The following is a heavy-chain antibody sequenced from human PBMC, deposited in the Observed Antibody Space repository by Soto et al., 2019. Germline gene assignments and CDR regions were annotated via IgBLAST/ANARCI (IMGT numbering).Heavy chain of an antibody. CDR1: GYTFTNFG. D-gene: IGHD2-15*01. CDR2: ISTYNGDT. CDR3: ARAGAAPYYYYGMDV. J-gene: IGHJ6*02. V-gene: IGHV1-18*01. Sequence: ASVKVSCKASGYTFTNFGISWVRQAPGQGLEWMGWISTYNGDTNDAPKFQDRVTMTSDTSTSTVYMELRSLRSDDTAVYYCARAGAAPYYYYGMDVWG.